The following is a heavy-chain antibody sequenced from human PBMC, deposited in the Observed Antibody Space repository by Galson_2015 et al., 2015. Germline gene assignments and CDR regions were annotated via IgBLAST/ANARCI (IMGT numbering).Heavy chain of an antibody. CDR3: ATVTKPLRYFDS. J-gene: IGHJ4*02. D-gene: IGHD3-9*01. CDR2: IYSGGST. CDR1: GFTVSTSY. V-gene: IGHV3-53*01. Sequence: SLRLSCAASGFTVSTSYMTWVRQAPGKGLEWLSIIYSGGSTYYADSVKGRFAISRDNSKNTLDLQMNSLRAEDTAVYYCATVTKPLRYFDSWGQGTLVTVSS.